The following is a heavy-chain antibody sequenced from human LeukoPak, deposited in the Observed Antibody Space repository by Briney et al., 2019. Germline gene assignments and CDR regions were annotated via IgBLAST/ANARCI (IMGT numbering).Heavy chain of an antibody. J-gene: IGHJ3*02. D-gene: IGHD2-21*01. CDR1: GYSFTSYW. CDR2: IYPGDSDT. CDR3: ATRYCGGDCRPGDDAFDI. V-gene: IGHV5-51*01. Sequence: GESLKISCKGSGYSFTSYWIGWVRQMPGKGLEWMGIIYPGDSDTRYSPSFQGQVTISADKSISTAYLQWSSLKASDTAMYYCATRYCGGDCRPGDDAFDIWGQGTMVTVSS.